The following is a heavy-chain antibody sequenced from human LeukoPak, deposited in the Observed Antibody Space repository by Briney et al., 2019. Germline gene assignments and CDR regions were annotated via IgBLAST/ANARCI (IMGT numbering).Heavy chain of an antibody. Sequence: SETLSLTCTVSGGSISSYYWSWIRQPPGKGLEWIGYIYYSGSTNYNPSLKSRVTISVDTSKNQFSLKLSSVTAADTAVYYCASFGYDGSGYPRDYWGQGTLVTVSS. D-gene: IGHD3-22*01. J-gene: IGHJ4*02. CDR3: ASFGYDGSGYPRDY. V-gene: IGHV4-59*01. CDR2: IYYSGST. CDR1: GGSISSYY.